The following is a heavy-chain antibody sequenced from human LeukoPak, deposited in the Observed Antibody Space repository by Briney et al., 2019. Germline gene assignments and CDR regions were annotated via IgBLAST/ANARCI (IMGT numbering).Heavy chain of an antibody. CDR3: AKDTYYYDSSGYSDY. V-gene: IGHV3-48*03. CDR2: ISSSGSTI. D-gene: IGHD3-22*01. CDR1: GFTFSSYE. Sequence: PGGSLRLSCAASGFTFSSYEMNWVRQAPGKGLEWVSYISSSGSTIYYADSVKGRFTISRDNAKNSLYLQMNSLRAEDTAVYYCAKDTYYYDSSGYSDYWGQGTLVTVSS. J-gene: IGHJ4*02.